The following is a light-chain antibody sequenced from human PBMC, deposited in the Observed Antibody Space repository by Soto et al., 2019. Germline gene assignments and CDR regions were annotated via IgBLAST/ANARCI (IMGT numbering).Light chain of an antibody. CDR2: GVF. CDR3: QDFAYPQWT. J-gene: IGKJ1*01. Sequence: VLTQSPDTLSLSPGERATLSCRASQSGSSQYLSWYQQRPGQPPRLLIYGVFIRANGIPDRFSGSGSGSDFTLTISRLEPEDFAVYYCQDFAYPQWTFGQGTKVDIK. CDR1: QSGSSQY. V-gene: IGKV3-20*01.